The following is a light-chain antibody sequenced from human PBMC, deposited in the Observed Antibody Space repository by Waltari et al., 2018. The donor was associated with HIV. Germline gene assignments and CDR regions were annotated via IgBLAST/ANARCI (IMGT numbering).Light chain of an antibody. CDR3: QQSYSPLT. CDR2: AAS. J-gene: IGKJ4*01. CDR1: QTISSY. V-gene: IGKV1-39*01. Sequence: DIQMTQSPSSLSASVGDRVTITCRASQTISSYLNWYQQKPGKAPKHLIYAASSLQSGVPSRFSGSGSGTDFTLTISSLQPEDFATYYCQQSYSPLTFGGGTKVEI.